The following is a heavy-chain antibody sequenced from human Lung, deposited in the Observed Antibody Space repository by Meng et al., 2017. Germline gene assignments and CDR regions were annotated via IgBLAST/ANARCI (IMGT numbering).Heavy chain of an antibody. CDR3: ARGQKGYFDL. V-gene: IGHV4-30-4*01. CDR2: IYNSGST. CDR1: GGPISSSNYY. J-gene: IGHJ2*01. Sequence: QAQLRDSGQGLVKPSQTLSLTFTVSGGPISSSNYYWSWIRQPPGKGLEWSGHIYNSGSTYYNPSLKSRITISVDTSKNQFSLKLSSVTAADTAVYYCARGQKGYFDLWGRGTLVTVSS.